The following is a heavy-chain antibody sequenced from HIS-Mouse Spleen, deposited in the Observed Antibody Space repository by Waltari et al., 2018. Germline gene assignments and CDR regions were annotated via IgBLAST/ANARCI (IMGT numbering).Heavy chain of an antibody. V-gene: IGHV5-51*01. CDR1: GYSFTSYW. CDR2: IYPGDSDT. CDR3: ARQYNWNYGGMAFDY. D-gene: IGHD1-7*01. J-gene: IGHJ4*02. Sequence: EVQLVQSGAEVKKPGESLKISCKGSGYSFTSYWIVWVRQLPGKGLEWMGIIYPGDSDTRYSPSFQGQVTISADKSISTAYLQWSSLKASDTAMYYCARQYNWNYGGMAFDYWGQGTLVTVSS.